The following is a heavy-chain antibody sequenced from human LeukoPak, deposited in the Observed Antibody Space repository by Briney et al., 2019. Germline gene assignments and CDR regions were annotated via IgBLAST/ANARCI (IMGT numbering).Heavy chain of an antibody. CDR2: ISSSGDIT. CDR1: GFIFSDYY. Sequence: GGSLRLFCAASGFIFSDYYISWIRQAPGKGLEWVSDISSSGDITSYADSVKGRFTISRDNAKKSLHLQINSLRAEDSAVYYWARETVAGTFDYWGQGTQVTVSS. CDR3: ARETVAGTFDY. J-gene: IGHJ4*02. D-gene: IGHD6-19*01. V-gene: IGHV3-11*01.